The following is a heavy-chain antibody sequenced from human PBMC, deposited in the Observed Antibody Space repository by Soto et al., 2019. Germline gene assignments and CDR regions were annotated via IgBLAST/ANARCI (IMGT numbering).Heavy chain of an antibody. CDR1: GYIVINYV. CDR2: ISGYNVNT. V-gene: IGHV1-18*01. Sequence: ASVKVSCKASGYIVINYVITWVRQAPGQGLEWMGWISGYNVNTKYADKLQGRVTMTTDTSTTTAYMELRRLRSDATAVYYCARDEVPAANWLDRWGQGTLVTVSS. D-gene: IGHD2-2*01. J-gene: IGHJ5*02. CDR3: ARDEVPAANWLDR.